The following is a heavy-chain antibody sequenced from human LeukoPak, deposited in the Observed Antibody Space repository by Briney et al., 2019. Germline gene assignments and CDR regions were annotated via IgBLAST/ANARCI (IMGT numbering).Heavy chain of an antibody. V-gene: IGHV3-30*18. CDR2: IAYDGSNE. Sequence: GGSLRLSCEASGFTFKNYVMHWVRQTPGKGLEWVAVIAYDGSNEFYSDIVKGRLSISRDNSKNTLYLQMNSLRAEDTAVYYCAKSSGWSQGGAFDIWGQGTMVTVSS. CDR3: AKSSGWSQGGAFDI. J-gene: IGHJ3*02. CDR1: GFTFKNYV. D-gene: IGHD6-19*01.